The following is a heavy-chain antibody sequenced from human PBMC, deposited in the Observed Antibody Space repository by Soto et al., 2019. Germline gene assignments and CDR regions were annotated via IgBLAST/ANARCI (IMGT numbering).Heavy chain of an antibody. J-gene: IGHJ4*02. CDR1: GFTFSSYA. Sequence: GALRLSCAASGFTFSSYAMSWVRQAPGKGLEWVSAISGSGGSTYYADSVKGRFTISRDNSKNTLYLQMNSLRAEDTAVYYCAKDHVWEPAAGDYWGQGTLVTVSS. D-gene: IGHD1-26*01. CDR2: ISGSGGST. V-gene: IGHV3-23*01. CDR3: AKDHVWEPAAGDY.